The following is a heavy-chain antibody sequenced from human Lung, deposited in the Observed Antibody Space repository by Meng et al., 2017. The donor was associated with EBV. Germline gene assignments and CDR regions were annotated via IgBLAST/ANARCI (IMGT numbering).Heavy chain of an antibody. CDR3: ARDSRHCTSASCYSWYFDL. V-gene: IGHV1-2*06. CDR2: INPNSGAT. CDR1: GYNFTGYY. Sequence: QVQLVQSGAEVRKPXXSVTVSCKASGYNFTGYYIHWVRQAPGQGLEWMGRINPNSGATEYAQNFQGRVTMTRDTSISTAYMELSRLRSDDTAVYYCARDSRHCTSASCYSWYFDLWGRGTLVTVSS. J-gene: IGHJ2*01. D-gene: IGHD2-2*02.